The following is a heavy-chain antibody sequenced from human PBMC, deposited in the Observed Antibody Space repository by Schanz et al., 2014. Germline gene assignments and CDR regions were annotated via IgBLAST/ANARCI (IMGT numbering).Heavy chain of an antibody. CDR1: GFRFHDYT. CDR2: ISYDGSSK. CDR3: ARGVRVRGIIIDY. J-gene: IGHJ4*02. D-gene: IGHD3-10*01. Sequence: VQLVESGGVVVQPGGSLRLSCATSGFRFHDYTMHWVRQAPGKGLEWVAAISYDGSSKFYADSVKGRFTISRDNSKNTLYLQMNSLRAEDTAEYYCARGVRVRGIIIDYWGPGTLVTVSS. V-gene: IGHV3-30*03.